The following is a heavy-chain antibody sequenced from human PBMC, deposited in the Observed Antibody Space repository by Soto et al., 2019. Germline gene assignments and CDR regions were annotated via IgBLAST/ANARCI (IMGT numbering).Heavy chain of an antibody. CDR2: TYTGGNS. J-gene: IGHJ4*01. D-gene: IGHD3-10*01. Sequence: GGSLRLSCAASGFSVSDKYMIWVRQAPGKGLEWVSLTYTGGNSYYTDSVKGRFTVSRDNYKNTLFLHMNSLSAEDTAVYYCAREGYPYGLDYWGQGSLVTVSS. CDR1: GFSVSDKY. CDR3: AREGYPYGLDY. V-gene: IGHV3-53*01.